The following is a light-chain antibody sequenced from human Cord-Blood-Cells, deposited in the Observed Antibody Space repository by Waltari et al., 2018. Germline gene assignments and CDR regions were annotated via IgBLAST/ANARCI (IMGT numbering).Light chain of an antibody. CDR3: QQSYSTPFT. Sequence: DIQMTQSPSSLYASLGDRVPITCRASQSISSYLNWYQQKPGKAPKLLIYAASSLQSGVPSRFSGSGSGTDFTLTISSLQPEDFATYYCQQSYSTPFTFGPGTKVDIK. J-gene: IGKJ3*01. CDR1: QSISSY. V-gene: IGKV1-39*01. CDR2: AAS.